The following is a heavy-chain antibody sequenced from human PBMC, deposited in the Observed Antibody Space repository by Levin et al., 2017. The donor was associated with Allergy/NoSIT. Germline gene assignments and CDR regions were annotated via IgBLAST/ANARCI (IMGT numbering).Heavy chain of an antibody. Sequence: PPASVKVSCKASGGSFSSFAVTWVRQAPGQGLEYMGGIIPVFGTPNYAQKFRGRVTITADASTTTAYMELSSLRSDDTAVYYCAREEGSSGYFDSWGQGVLVTVSS. V-gene: IGHV1-69*13. CDR1: GGSFSSFA. CDR2: IIPVFGTP. D-gene: IGHD3-22*01. CDR3: AREEGSSGYFDS. J-gene: IGHJ4*02.